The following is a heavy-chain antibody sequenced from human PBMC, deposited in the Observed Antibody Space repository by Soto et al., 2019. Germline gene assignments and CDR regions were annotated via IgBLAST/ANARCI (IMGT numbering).Heavy chain of an antibody. CDR3: ARRAYYFDDTGSHAFDI. Sequence: EVQLLESGGGLRPPGGSLRLSCVASGYNFNKYAVSWVRQAPGKGLEWVSAIGTSGDNTYYTDSVKGRFTISRDNSKNMLYLQMDSPTAEDTAVYYCARRAYYFDDTGSHAFDIWGQGTRVTVSS. CDR2: IGTSGDNT. CDR1: GYNFNKYA. D-gene: IGHD3-22*01. J-gene: IGHJ3*02. V-gene: IGHV3-23*01.